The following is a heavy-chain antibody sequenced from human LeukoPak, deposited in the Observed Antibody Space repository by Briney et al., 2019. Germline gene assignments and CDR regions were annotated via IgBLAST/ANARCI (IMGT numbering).Heavy chain of an antibody. CDR3: ARGGIVVVPAASVFDP. Sequence: GASVKVSCKASGYTFTGYYIHWVRQAPGQGLEWMGWINPNSGDTNYAQKFQGRVTMTRDTSIGTAYMELRSLRFDDTAVYYCARGGIVVVPAASVFDPWGQGTLVTVSS. D-gene: IGHD2-2*01. CDR1: GYTFTGYY. V-gene: IGHV1-2*02. J-gene: IGHJ5*02. CDR2: INPNSGDT.